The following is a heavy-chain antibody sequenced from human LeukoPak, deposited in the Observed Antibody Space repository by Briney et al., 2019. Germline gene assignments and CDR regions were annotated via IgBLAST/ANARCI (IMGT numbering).Heavy chain of an antibody. Sequence: PGGSLRLSCIASGFTLSSYEMSWIRQAPGKGLEWVSTISGSGNLTYFADSVKGRFTISRDNSKNTLYLQMNSLRAEDTALYYCSKDAASGTYGTFDYWGQGTLVIVSS. CDR3: SKDAASGTYGTFDY. CDR1: GFTLSSYE. J-gene: IGHJ4*02. V-gene: IGHV3-23*01. CDR2: ISGSGNLT. D-gene: IGHD3-10*01.